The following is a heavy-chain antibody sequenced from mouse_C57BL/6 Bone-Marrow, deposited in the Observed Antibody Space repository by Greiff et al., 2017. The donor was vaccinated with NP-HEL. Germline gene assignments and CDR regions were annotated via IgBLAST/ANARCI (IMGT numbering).Heavy chain of an antibody. CDR2: ISSGGDYI. CDR1: GFTFSSYA. CDR3: TRGAYYSNYETVDY. D-gene: IGHD2-5*01. Sequence: EVKLMESGEGLVKPGGSLKLSCAASGFTFSSYAMSWVRQTPEKRLEWVAYISSGGDYIYYAETVKGRFTLARDNARNTLYLQMSSLKSEDTAMYYCTRGAYYSNYETVDYWGQGTTLTVSS. J-gene: IGHJ2*01. V-gene: IGHV5-9-1*02.